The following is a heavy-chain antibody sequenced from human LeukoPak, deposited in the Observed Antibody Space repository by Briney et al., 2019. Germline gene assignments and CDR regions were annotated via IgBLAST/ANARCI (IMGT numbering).Heavy chain of an antibody. V-gene: IGHV3-23*01. CDR2: IGGSGGGT. D-gene: IGHD6-19*01. Sequence: HPGGSLRLSCAASGFTFSTYAMSWVRRAPGKGLEWVSTIGGSGGGTYYAESVKGRFIISRDTSKNTLFLQMNSLRAEDTALYYCARNDFGSGWLGDYWGQGTLVTVFS. J-gene: IGHJ4*02. CDR1: GFTFSTYA. CDR3: ARNDFGSGWLGDY.